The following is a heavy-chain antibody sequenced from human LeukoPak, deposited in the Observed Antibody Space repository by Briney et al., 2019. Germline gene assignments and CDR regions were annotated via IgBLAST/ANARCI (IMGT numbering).Heavy chain of an antibody. J-gene: IGHJ6*04. V-gene: IGHV3-74*01. CDR2: IKRDGSSI. CDR1: GFTFSSYW. Sequence: GGSLRLSCAASGFTFSSYWMHWVRQAPGKGLVWLSRIKRDGSSISYADSVKGRFTISRDNAKNTLYLQMNSLRVEDTAVYYCARVRLRPEDYYYYGMDVWGKGTTVTVSS. CDR3: ARVRLRPEDYYYYGMDV.